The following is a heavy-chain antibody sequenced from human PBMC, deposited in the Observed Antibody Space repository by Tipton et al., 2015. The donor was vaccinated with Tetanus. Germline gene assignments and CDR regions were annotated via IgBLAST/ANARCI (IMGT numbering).Heavy chain of an antibody. J-gene: IGHJ4*02. Sequence: TLSLTRTVSGDSISSGDYYWSSIRQPPGKALEWIGYVHFTGSTFYNPPLESRLTISIDTSNNQFSLDLKSLTAADTAVYYCARAGGSLTGVRCYFKFWGRGARVAVSS. D-gene: IGHD3-9*01. CDR2: VHFTGST. V-gene: IGHV4-30-4*01. CDR1: GDSISSGDYY. CDR3: ARAGGSLTGVRCYFKF.